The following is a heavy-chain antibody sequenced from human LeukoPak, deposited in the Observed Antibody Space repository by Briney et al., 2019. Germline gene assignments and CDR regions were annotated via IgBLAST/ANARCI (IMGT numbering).Heavy chain of an antibody. Sequence: GGSLRLSCAASGFTFDDYGMSWVRQAPGKGLEWVSGINWNGGSTGYADSVKGRFTISRDNAKNSLYLQMNSLRAEDTALYYCARGATTVTTDYYYYYYMDVWGKGTTVTVSS. CDR1: GFTFDDYG. J-gene: IGHJ6*03. CDR2: INWNGGST. CDR3: ARGATTVTTDYYYYYYMDV. V-gene: IGHV3-20*04. D-gene: IGHD4-17*01.